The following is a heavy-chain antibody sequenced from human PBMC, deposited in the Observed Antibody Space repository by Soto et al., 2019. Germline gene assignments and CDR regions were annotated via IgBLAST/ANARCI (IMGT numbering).Heavy chain of an antibody. CDR1: GFTFSSYA. Sequence: PGGSLRLSCAASGFTFSSYAMSWVRQAPGKGLEWVSSISANGSKRSHVDAVKGRFSISRDNARNSLFLQMNSLRVDDTAVYYCARDVIWGQGSLVTVSS. J-gene: IGHJ4*02. V-gene: IGHV3-7*03. CDR2: ISANGSKR. CDR3: ARDVI.